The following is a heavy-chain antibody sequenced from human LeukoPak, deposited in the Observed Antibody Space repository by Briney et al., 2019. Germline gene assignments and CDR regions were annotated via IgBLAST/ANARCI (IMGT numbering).Heavy chain of an antibody. J-gene: IGHJ4*02. V-gene: IGHV1-18*01. CDR1: GYTFINYG. CDR2: ISANNGNT. CDR3: ARDGYFDY. Sequence: ASVKVSCKASGYTFINYGIAWVRQAPGQGLEWMGWISANNGNTNYAQKLQGRVTMTTDTSSSTAYMELRSLRSDDTAVYYCARDGYFDYWGQGTLVTVS.